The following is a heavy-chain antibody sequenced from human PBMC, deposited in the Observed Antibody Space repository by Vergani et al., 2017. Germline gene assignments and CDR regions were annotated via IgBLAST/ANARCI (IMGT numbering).Heavy chain of an antibody. D-gene: IGHD2-2*01. CDR2: INPSGGST. CDR3: ARILSSTSSLYYFDY. CDR1: GYPFTSYY. V-gene: IGHV1-46*01. Sequence: QVQLVQSGAEVKKPGASVKVPCKASGYPFTSYYMHWVRQAPGQGLEWMGIINPSGGSTSYAQKFQGRVTMTRDTATSTVYMELRSLRSEDTAVYYCARILSSTSSLYYFDYWGQGTLVTVSS. J-gene: IGHJ4*02.